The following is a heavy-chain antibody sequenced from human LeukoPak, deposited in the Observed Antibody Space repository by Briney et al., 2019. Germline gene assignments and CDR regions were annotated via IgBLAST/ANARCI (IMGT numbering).Heavy chain of an antibody. CDR3: ATGHRPSDSSGYLY. CDR1: GYTLTELS. J-gene: IGHJ4*02. D-gene: IGHD3-22*01. Sequence: ASVKVSCKVSGYTLTELSMHWVRQAPGKGLEWMGGFDPEDGETIYAQKFQGRVTMTEDTSTDTAYMELSSPRSEDTAVYYCATGHRPSDSSGYLYWGQGTLVTVSS. V-gene: IGHV1-24*01. CDR2: FDPEDGET.